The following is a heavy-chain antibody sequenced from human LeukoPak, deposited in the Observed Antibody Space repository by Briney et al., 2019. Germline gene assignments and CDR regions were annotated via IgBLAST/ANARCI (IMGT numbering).Heavy chain of an antibody. CDR1: GYTFTGYY. Sequence: AASVKVSCKASGYTFTGYYMHWVRQTPGQGLEWMGIINPSGGSTSYAQKFQGRVTMTRDMSTSTVYMELSSLRSEDTAVYYCARAPVMITFGGVPYYFDYWGQGTLVTVSS. D-gene: IGHD3-16*01. V-gene: IGHV1-46*01. CDR3: ARAPVMITFGGVPYYFDY. J-gene: IGHJ4*02. CDR2: INPSGGST.